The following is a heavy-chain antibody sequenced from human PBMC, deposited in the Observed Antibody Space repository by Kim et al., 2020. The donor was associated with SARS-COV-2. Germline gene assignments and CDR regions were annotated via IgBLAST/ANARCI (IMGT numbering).Heavy chain of an antibody. D-gene: IGHD3-3*01. J-gene: IGHJ4*02. Sequence: SETLSLTCTVSGGSISSGGYYWSWIRQHPGKGLEWIGYIYYSGSTYYNPSLKSRVTISVDTSKNQFSLKLSSVTAADTAVYYCARAGADFWSGYYDYWGQGTLVTVSS. CDR2: IYYSGST. CDR1: GGSISSGGYY. CDR3: ARAGADFWSGYYDY. V-gene: IGHV4-31*03.